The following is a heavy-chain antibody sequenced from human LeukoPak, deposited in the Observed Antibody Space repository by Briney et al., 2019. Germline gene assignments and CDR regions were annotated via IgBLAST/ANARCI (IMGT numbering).Heavy chain of an antibody. CDR3: AKGNYDPFDF. CDR2: ISSSSSYI. V-gene: IGHV3-21*04. J-gene: IGHJ4*02. D-gene: IGHD3-22*01. Sequence: PGGSLRLSCAASGFTFSSYSMNWVRQAPGKGLEWVSSISSSSSYIYYADSVKGRFTISRDNSKNTLYLQMNSLRAEDTALYYCAKGNYDPFDFWGQGTLVTVSS. CDR1: GFTFSSYS.